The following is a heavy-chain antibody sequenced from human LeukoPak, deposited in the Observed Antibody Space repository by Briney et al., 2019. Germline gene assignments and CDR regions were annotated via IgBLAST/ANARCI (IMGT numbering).Heavy chain of an antibody. D-gene: IGHD3-22*01. CDR2: ISYDGSNE. CDR1: GFTFRSYS. V-gene: IGHV3-30*03. J-gene: IGHJ4*02. Sequence: GGSLRLSCAASGFTFRSYSMNWVRQAPGKGLEWVALISYDGSNEYYADSVKGRFTISRDNSKNTLYLQMDSLRAEDTAVYYCARDDSSGNYDWGQGTLVTVSS. CDR3: ARDDSSGNYD.